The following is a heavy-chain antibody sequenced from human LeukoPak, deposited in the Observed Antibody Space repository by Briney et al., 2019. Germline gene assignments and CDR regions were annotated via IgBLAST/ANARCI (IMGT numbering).Heavy chain of an antibody. CDR2: IYVDGST. J-gene: IGHJ4*02. CDR3: AREGLDTTGNDY. Sequence: GGSLRLSCAASGISVSSNYMSWVRQAPGKGLQWVSVIYVDGSTYYADSVKGRITISRDNSRNTLYLQMNSLRAEDTAVYYCAREGLDTTGNDYWGQGTLVTVSS. D-gene: IGHD1-1*01. CDR1: GISVSSNY. V-gene: IGHV3-66*01.